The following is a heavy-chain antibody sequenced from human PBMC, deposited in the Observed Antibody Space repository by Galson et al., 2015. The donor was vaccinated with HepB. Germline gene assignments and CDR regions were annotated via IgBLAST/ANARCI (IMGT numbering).Heavy chain of an antibody. CDR3: ARGSGYYDSRGYYYMDY. J-gene: IGHJ4*02. V-gene: IGHV4-39*07. CDR1: GGSISSSAYY. D-gene: IGHD3-22*01. Sequence: SETLSLTCTVSGGSISSSAYYWGWIRQPPGKGLEWIGSIYYSGSTNYNPSLKSRVTISVDTSKNQFSLKLSSVTAADTAVYYCARGSGYYDSRGYYYMDYWGQGTLVTVSS. CDR2: IYYSGST.